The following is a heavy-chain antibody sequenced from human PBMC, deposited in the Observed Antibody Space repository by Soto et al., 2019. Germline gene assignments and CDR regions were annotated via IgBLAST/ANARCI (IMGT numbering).Heavy chain of an antibody. CDR2: INSDGSST. CDR3: AKLASGYSYGTGGLWFDP. V-gene: IGHV3-74*01. Sequence: PGGSLRVSCAASGFSLSSYWMHWVRQAPEKGLVWVSRINSDGSSTSYADSVKGRFTISRDNSKNTLYLQMNSLRAEDTAVYYFAKLASGYSYGTGGLWFDPWGQGTLVTVSS. CDR1: GFSLSSYW. J-gene: IGHJ5*02. D-gene: IGHD5-18*01.